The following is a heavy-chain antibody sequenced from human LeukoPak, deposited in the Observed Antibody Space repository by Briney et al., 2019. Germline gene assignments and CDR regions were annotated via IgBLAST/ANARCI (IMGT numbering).Heavy chain of an antibody. Sequence: NPGGSLRLSCAASGFTFSDSYMGWIRQAPGKGLEWVSYISFSGTTISYADSVRGRFTISRDDAKHSLFLQMNSLRAEDTAVYDCAKGKTWAGGSGIAARPSPPPPFDYWGQGTLVTVSS. CDR2: ISFSGTTI. CDR1: GFTFSDSY. CDR3: AKGKTWAGGSGIAARPSPPPPFDY. V-gene: IGHV3-11*01. D-gene: IGHD6-6*01. J-gene: IGHJ4*02.